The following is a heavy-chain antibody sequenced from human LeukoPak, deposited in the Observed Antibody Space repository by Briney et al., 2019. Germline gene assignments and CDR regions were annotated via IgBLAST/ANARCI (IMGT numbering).Heavy chain of an antibody. D-gene: IGHD4-17*01. V-gene: IGHV4-34*01. CDR1: GGSFSGYY. J-gene: IGHJ3*02. Sequence: SETLSPTCAVYGGSFSGYYWSWIRHPPGKGLEWIGEINHSGSTNYNPSLKSRVTISVDTSKNQFSLKLSSVTAADTAVYYCARGGYGDYDGFDIWGQGTKVTVSS. CDR2: INHSGST. CDR3: ARGGYGDYDGFDI.